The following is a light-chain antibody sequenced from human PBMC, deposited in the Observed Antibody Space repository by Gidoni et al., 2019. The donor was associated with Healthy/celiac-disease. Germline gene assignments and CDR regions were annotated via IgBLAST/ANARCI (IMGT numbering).Light chain of an antibody. V-gene: IGLV2-23*01. CDR3: CSYAGSSLYVV. Sequence: QSALTQPASESGSPGQSITISCTGTSSDVGSYNLVSWYQQHPGKAPKLMIYEGSKRPSGVSNRFSGSKSGNTASLTISGLQAEDEADYYCCSYAGSSLYVVFGGGTKLTVL. CDR2: EGS. CDR1: SSDVGSYNL. J-gene: IGLJ2*01.